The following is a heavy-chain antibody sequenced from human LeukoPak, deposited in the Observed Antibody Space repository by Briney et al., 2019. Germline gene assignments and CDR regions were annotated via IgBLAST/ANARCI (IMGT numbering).Heavy chain of an antibody. CDR1: GFTFDDYA. CDR3: AKAGYGAPGSPTYMDV. Sequence: GGSLRLSCADSGFTFDDYAMQGVGEARGKGVEGVSGISWRSGSIEYADSVKGRFTISRDKAKNSLYLQMNSLRAEDMALYYCAKAGYGAPGSPTYMDVWGKGTTVTVSS. CDR2: ISWRSGSI. J-gene: IGHJ6*03. V-gene: IGHV3-9*03. D-gene: IGHD3-10*01.